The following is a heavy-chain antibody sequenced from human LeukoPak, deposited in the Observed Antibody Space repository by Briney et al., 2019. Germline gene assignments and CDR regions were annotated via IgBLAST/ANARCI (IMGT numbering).Heavy chain of an antibody. J-gene: IGHJ4*02. CDR2: IWYDGSNK. D-gene: IGHD3-10*01. Sequence: GGSLRLSCAASGFTFSSYGMHWVRQAPGKGLEWVAVIWYDGSNKYYADSVKGRFTISRDNSKNTLYLQMNSLRAEDTAVYYCARGYGSGSYYFDYWGQGTLVTVSS. CDR3: ARGYGSGSYYFDY. CDR1: GFTFSSYG. V-gene: IGHV3-33*01.